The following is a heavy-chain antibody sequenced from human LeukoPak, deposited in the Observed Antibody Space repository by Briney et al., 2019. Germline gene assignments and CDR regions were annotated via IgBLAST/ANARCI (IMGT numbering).Heavy chain of an antibody. CDR3: AREGMVYAAGYYYYYGMDV. Sequence: GGSLRLSCAASGFTFSSYSMNWVRQAPGKGLEWVSSISSSSSYIYYADSVKGRFTISRDNAKNSLYLQMNSLRAEDTAVYYCAREGMVYAAGYYYYYGMDVWGQGTTVTVSS. CDR1: GFTFSSYS. D-gene: IGHD2-8*01. CDR2: ISSSSSYI. J-gene: IGHJ6*02. V-gene: IGHV3-21*01.